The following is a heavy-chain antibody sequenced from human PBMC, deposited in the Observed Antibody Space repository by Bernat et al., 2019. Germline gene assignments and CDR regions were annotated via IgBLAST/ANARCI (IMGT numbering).Heavy chain of an antibody. CDR3: ARYCISTSCYFDYYNGMDV. CDR1: GFTFSSYG. D-gene: IGHD2-2*01. CDR2: IWYDGSNK. J-gene: IGHJ6*02. V-gene: IGHV3-33*01. Sequence: QVQLVESGGGVVQPGRSLRLSCAASGFTFSSYGMHWVRQAPGKGLEWVAVIWYDGSNKYYADSVKGRFTISRDNSKNTLYLQMNSLRAEDTAVYYCARYCISTSCYFDYYNGMDVWGQGTTVTVSS.